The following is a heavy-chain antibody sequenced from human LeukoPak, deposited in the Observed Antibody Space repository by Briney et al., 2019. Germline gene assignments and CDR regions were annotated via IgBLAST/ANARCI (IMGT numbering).Heavy chain of an antibody. Sequence: SETLSLTCTVSGGSISSSSYYWGWIRQPPGKGLEWIGSLHYTGSAYYNPSLKSRVTISVDTSMKHFSLKLSSVTAADTAFYYCARDTGIAVRGNYLDYWGQGTLVTVSS. CDR2: LHYTGSA. D-gene: IGHD6-19*01. CDR3: ARDTGIAVRGNYLDY. CDR1: GGSISSSSYY. J-gene: IGHJ4*02. V-gene: IGHV4-39*07.